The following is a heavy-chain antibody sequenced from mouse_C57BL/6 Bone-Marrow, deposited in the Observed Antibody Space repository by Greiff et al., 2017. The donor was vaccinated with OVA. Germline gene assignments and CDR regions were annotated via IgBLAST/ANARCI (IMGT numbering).Heavy chain of an antibody. D-gene: IGHD1-1*01. CDR1: GYTFTSYG. CDR2: IYPRSGNT. CDR3: ARRDYGSRYFDV. V-gene: IGHV1-81*01. Sequence: VMLVESGAELARPGASVKLSCKASGYTFTSYGISWVKQRTGQGLEWIGEIYPRSGNTYYNEKFKGKATLTADKSSSTAYMELRSLTSEDSAVYFCARRDYGSRYFDVWGTGTTVTVSS. J-gene: IGHJ1*03.